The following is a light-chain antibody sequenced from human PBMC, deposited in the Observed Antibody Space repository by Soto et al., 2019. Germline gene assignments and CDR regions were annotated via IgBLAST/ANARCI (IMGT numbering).Light chain of an antibody. CDR1: RDISVY. CDR3: QQYDNFPPYT. Sequence: DIQMTQSPSSLSASAGDSVTITCQASRDISVYLNWYQHKPGHPPKLLVFDESNLHTGVPSRFSGSGSGTHFTFTINNLQPEDVATYYCQQYDNFPPYTFGHGTKLDIK. CDR2: DES. V-gene: IGKV1-33*01. J-gene: IGKJ2*01.